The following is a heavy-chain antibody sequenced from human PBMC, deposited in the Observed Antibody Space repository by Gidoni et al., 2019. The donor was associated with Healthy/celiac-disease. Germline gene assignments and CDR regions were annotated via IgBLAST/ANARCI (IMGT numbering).Heavy chain of an antibody. CDR2: IKSKTDGGTT. CDR3: TTCIADPYYFDY. V-gene: IGHV3-15*01. J-gene: IGHJ4*02. Sequence: EVQLVESGGGLVKPGGSLRLSCAASGFPFSNAWMSWVRQAPGKGLEWVGRIKSKTDGGTTDYAAPVKGRFTISRDDSKNTLYLQMNSLKTEDTAVYYCTTCIADPYYFDYWGQGTLVTVSS. D-gene: IGHD6-13*01. CDR1: GFPFSNAW.